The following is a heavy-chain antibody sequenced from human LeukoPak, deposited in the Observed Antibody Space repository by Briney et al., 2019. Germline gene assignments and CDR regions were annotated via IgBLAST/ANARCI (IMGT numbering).Heavy chain of an antibody. CDR2: ISYDGSNK. CDR1: GFTFSSYG. Sequence: GRSLRLSCAASGFTFSSYGMRWVRQAPGKGLEWVAVISYDGSNKYYADSVKGRFTISRDNSKNTLYLQMNSLRAEDTAVYYCARDGGYHSSGPFDYWGQGTLVTVSS. D-gene: IGHD3-22*01. V-gene: IGHV3-30*03. CDR3: ARDGGYHSSGPFDY. J-gene: IGHJ4*02.